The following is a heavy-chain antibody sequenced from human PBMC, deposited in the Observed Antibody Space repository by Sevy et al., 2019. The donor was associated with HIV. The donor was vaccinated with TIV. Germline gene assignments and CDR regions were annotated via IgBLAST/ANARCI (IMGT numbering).Heavy chain of an antibody. J-gene: IGHJ6*02. CDR2: ISYDGSNK. Sequence: GGSLRLSCAASGFTFSSYGMHWVRQAPGNGLEWVAVISYDGSNKYYADSVKGRFTISRDNSKNTLYLQMNSLRAEDTAVYYCAKDRGGDGTVTAPPYYYYGMDVWGQGTTVTVSS. CDR3: AKDRGGDGTVTAPPYYYYGMDV. V-gene: IGHV3-30*18. CDR1: GFTFSSYG. D-gene: IGHD4-17*01.